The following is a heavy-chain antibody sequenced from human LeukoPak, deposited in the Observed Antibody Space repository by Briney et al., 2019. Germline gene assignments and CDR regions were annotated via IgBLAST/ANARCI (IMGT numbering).Heavy chain of an antibody. Sequence: GGSLRLSCAASGFTLSSYGMHWVRQAPGKGLEWVAVISYDGSNKYYADSVKGRFTISRDNSKNTLYLQMNSLRAEDTAVYYCAKDGRGGVPAAKTKGSYYYYGMDVWGQGTTVTVSS. J-gene: IGHJ6*02. CDR2: ISYDGSNK. CDR3: AKDGRGGVPAAKTKGSYYYYGMDV. CDR1: GFTLSSYG. D-gene: IGHD2-2*01. V-gene: IGHV3-30*18.